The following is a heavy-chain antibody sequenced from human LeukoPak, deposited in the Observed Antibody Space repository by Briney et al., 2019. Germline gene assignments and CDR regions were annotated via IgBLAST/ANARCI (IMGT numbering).Heavy chain of an antibody. V-gene: IGHV3-21*01. CDR3: ARDEQQLVPDDY. CDR2: ISSSSSYI. D-gene: IGHD6-13*01. CDR1: GFNFGGFA. J-gene: IGHJ4*02. Sequence: GGSLRLSCAASGFNFGGFAMNWVRQAPGKGLEWVSSISSSSSYIYYADSVKGRFTISRDNAKNSLYLQMNSLRAEDTAVYYCARDEQQLVPDDYWGQGTLVTVSS.